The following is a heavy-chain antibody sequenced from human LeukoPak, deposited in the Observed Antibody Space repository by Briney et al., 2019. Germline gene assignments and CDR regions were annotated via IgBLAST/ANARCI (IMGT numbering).Heavy chain of an antibody. CDR1: GGSISSSSYY. D-gene: IGHD5-24*01. Sequence: SETLSLTCTVSGGSISSSSYYWGWIRQPPGKGLEWIGSIYYSGSTYYNPSLKSRVTISVDTSKNQFSLKLSSVTVADTAVYYCARPIGYNSGAYYFFDWCEESLVVISS. CDR3: ARPIGYNSGAYYFFD. V-gene: IGHV4-39*07. J-gene: IGHJ4*02. CDR2: IYYSGST.